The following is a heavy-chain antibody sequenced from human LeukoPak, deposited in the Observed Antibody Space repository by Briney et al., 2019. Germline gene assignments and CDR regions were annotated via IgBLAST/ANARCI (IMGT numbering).Heavy chain of an antibody. Sequence: GGSLRLSCAASGFTVSGTHMSWVRQAPGKGLEWVSAIYTGGTTYYSDSVEGRFTISRDKSKNTPYLQMDSLGVEDTAVYYCARDQATSGGGLDSWGQGTLVTVSS. CDR2: IYTGGTT. J-gene: IGHJ4*02. CDR3: ARDQATSGGGLDS. CDR1: GFTVSGTH. V-gene: IGHV3-53*01. D-gene: IGHD3-16*01.